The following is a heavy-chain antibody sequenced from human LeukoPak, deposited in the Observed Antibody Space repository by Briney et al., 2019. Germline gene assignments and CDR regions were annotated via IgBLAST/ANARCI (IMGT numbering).Heavy chain of an antibody. J-gene: IGHJ4*02. CDR1: GGTFSSYA. CDR3: ARDPPYRRHYYDSPPDLPGDY. Sequence: SVKVSCKASGGTFSSYAISWVRQAPGQGLEWMGRIIPIFGIANYAQKFQGRVTITAEKSTSTAYMELSSLRSEDTAVYYCARDPPYRRHYYDSPPDLPGDYWGQGTLVTVSS. V-gene: IGHV1-69*04. CDR2: IIPIFGIA. D-gene: IGHD3-22*01.